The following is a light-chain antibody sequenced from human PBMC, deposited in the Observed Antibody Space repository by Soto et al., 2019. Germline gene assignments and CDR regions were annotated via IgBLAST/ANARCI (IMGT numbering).Light chain of an antibody. CDR1: QSVSSY. CDR2: DAS. J-gene: IGKJ2*02. V-gene: IGKV3-11*01. Sequence: EIVLTQSPATLSLSPGERATLSCRASQSVSSYLAWYQQKPGQAPRLLIYDASNRATCIPARFSGSGSGTDFTLTISSLEPEDFAVYYCHQRSNWPRTFGQGTKLEIK. CDR3: HQRSNWPRT.